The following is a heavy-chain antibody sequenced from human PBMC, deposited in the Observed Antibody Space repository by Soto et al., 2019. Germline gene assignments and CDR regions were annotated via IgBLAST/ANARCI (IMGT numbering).Heavy chain of an antibody. D-gene: IGHD3-10*01. CDR3: SHMGGSGLFGMDV. V-gene: IGHV2-5*01. J-gene: IGHJ6*02. CDR2: IFSNDEK. Sequence: SGPTLVNPTQTLTLTCTFSGFSLSISGVGVGWNRQPPGKALEWLALIFSNDEKRYSPSLKSRLTINKDTTKNQVVLIMTNKNPVDTATYYCSHMGGSGLFGMDVWGQGT. CDR1: GFSLSISGVG.